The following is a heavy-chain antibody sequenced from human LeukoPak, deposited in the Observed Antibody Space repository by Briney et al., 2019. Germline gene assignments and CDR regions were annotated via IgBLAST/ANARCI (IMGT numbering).Heavy chain of an antibody. CDR3: ARLGGYSHGPDPVDY. CDR2: LFYSGIT. Sequence: PSETLSLTCTVSGGSISTGGYYWGWIRQAPGKGLEWIGGLFYSGITFYNPSRNSRATLSVATSKNRFSLKLSSVTAADTAVYYCARLGGYSHGPDPVDYWGQGTLVTVSS. V-gene: IGHV4-39*01. CDR1: GGSISTGGYY. J-gene: IGHJ4*02. D-gene: IGHD4-11*01.